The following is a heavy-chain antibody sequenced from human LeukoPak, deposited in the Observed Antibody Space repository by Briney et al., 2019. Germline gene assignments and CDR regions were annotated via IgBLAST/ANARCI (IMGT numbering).Heavy chain of an antibody. Sequence: PSETLSLTCAVYGGSFSGYYWSWIRQPPGKGLEWIGEINHSGSTNYNPSLKSRVTISVDTSKNQFSLKLSSVTAADSAVYYCARIGRSPSGSYDYWGQGTLVTVSS. V-gene: IGHV4-34*01. CDR1: GGSFSGYY. CDR3: ARIGRSPSGSYDY. CDR2: INHSGST. J-gene: IGHJ4*02. D-gene: IGHD1-26*01.